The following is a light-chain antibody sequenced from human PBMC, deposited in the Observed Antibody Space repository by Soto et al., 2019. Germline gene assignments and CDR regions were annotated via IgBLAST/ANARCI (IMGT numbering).Light chain of an antibody. J-gene: IGKJ2*01. Sequence: DIQMTQSPSSLSASVGDRVTITCRASQSIYSSLNWYHQKPGKAPKLLIYAASNLQSGVPSRFSGSGFGTVFTLSISILQPEDFATYYCQQSYSAPYTFGQGTKVYIK. CDR3: QQSYSAPYT. CDR1: QSIYSS. V-gene: IGKV1-39*01. CDR2: AAS.